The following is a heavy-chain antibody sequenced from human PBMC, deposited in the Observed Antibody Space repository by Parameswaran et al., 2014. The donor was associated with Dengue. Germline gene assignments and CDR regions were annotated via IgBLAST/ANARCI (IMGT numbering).Heavy chain of an antibody. Sequence: ESLKISCAASGFTVSSNYMSWVRQAPGKGLEWVSVIYSGGSTYYADSVKGRFTISRDNSKNTLYLQMNSLRAEDTAVYYCARGQWLAPLDYWGQGTPVTVSS. V-gene: IGHV3-53*01. CDR1: GFTVSSNY. CDR3: ARGQWLAPLDY. D-gene: IGHD6-19*01. J-gene: IGHJ4*02. CDR2: IYSGGST.